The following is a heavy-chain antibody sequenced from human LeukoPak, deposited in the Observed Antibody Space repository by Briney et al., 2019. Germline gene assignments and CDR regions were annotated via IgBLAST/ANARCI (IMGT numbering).Heavy chain of an antibody. D-gene: IGHD6-13*01. V-gene: IGHV3-43*01. CDR1: GFTFDDYT. CDR2: ISWDGGGT. Sequence: GGSLRLSCAASGFTFDDYTMHWVRQAPGKGLEWVSLISWDGGGTYYADSVKGRFTISRDNAKNSLYLQMNSLRAEDTAVYYCAKVGTISWYMDYWGQGILVTVSS. J-gene: IGHJ4*02. CDR3: AKVGTISWYMDY.